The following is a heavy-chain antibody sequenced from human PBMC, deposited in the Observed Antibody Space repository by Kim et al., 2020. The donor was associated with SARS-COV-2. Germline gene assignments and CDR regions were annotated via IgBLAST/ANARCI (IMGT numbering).Heavy chain of an antibody. CDR1: GGSISSSSYY. D-gene: IGHD1-26*01. CDR3: ARVLLYGMDV. CDR2: IYYSGST. J-gene: IGHJ6*02. Sequence: SETLSLTCTVSGGSISSSSYYWGWIRQPPGKGLEWIGSIYYSGSTYYNPSLKSRVTISVDTSKNQFSLKLSSVTAADTAVYYCARVLLYGMDVWGQGTTVTVSS. V-gene: IGHV4-39*07.